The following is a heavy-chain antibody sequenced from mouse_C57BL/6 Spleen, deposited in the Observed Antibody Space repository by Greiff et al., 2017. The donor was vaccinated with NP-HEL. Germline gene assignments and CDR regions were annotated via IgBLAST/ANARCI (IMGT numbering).Heavy chain of an antibody. CDR1: GFTFSDYY. J-gene: IGHJ4*01. Sequence: EVKLVESEGGLVQPGSSMKLSCTASGFTFSDYYMAWVRQVPEKGLEWVANINYDGSSTYYLDSLKSRFIISRDNAKNILYLQMSSLKSEDTATYYCAREDGYDVGYAMDYWGQGTSVTVSS. CDR2: INYDGSST. CDR3: AREDGYDVGYAMDY. D-gene: IGHD2-2*01. V-gene: IGHV5-16*01.